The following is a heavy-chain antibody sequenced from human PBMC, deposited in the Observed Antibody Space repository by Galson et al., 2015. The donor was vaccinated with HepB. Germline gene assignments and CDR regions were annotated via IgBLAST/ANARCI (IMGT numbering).Heavy chain of an antibody. CDR1: GFTFSSHW. V-gene: IGHV3-23*01. J-gene: IGHJ4*02. Sequence: SLRLSCAASGFTFSSHWMSWVRQAPGKGLEWVSVISGSGGSTNYADSVKGRFTISRDNSKNTLYLQMNSLRTEDTAIYYCAKDKVYEELFVRFDCWGQGALVTVSS. CDR2: ISGSGGST. D-gene: IGHD1-26*01. CDR3: AKDKVYEELFVRFDC.